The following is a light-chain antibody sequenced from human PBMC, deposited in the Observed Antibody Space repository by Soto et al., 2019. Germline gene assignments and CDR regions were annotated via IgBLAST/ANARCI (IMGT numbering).Light chain of an antibody. CDR2: AAS. CDR3: QQTHTTFT. V-gene: IGKV1-39*01. CDR1: QSISTY. Sequence: DIQMTQSPSSLSASEGDRVTSTCRASQSISTYLNWYQQKPGKVPKLLIYAASSLQSGVPSRFSGSGSGTDFTLTISSLQPEDFATYYCQQTHTTFTFGGGTTVEIK. J-gene: IGKJ4*01.